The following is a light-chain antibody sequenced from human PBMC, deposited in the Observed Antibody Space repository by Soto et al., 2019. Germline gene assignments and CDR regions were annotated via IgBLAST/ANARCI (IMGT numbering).Light chain of an antibody. J-gene: IGLJ1*01. CDR1: SRDVGSYNL. CDR2: EGS. Sequence: QSVLTQPAAVSGSPGQSITISCTRTSRDVGSYNLVSWYQQHPGKAPKLMLYEGSKRPSGVSNRFSGSKSGSTASLTISGLQAEDESDYYCCSYAGSSTYVFGTGTKVTVL. V-gene: IGLV2-23*01. CDR3: CSYAGSSTYV.